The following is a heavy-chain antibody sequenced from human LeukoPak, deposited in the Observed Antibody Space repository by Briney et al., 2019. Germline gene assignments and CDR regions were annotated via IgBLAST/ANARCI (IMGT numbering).Heavy chain of an antibody. Sequence: SETLSLTCTVSDGSISSYYWSWIRQPAGKGLEWTGRIYTSGTTHYNPSLKSRVTMSVDTSKNQFSLKLSSVTAADTAVYYCARLSTVTTSFDYWGQGTLVTVSS. V-gene: IGHV4-4*07. J-gene: IGHJ4*02. D-gene: IGHD4-17*01. CDR1: DGSISSYY. CDR2: IYTSGTT. CDR3: ARLSTVTTSFDY.